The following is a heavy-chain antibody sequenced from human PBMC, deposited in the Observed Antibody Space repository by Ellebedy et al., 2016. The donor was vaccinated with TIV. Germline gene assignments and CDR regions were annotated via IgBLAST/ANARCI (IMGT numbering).Heavy chain of an antibody. CDR3: ARLRYYDILTGYGAFDF. D-gene: IGHD3-9*01. CDR1: GYTFTGYY. CDR2: INPNSGGT. Sequence: AASVKVSCKASGYTFTGYYMHWVRQAPGQGLEWMGWINPNSGGTNYAQKFQGRVTMTRDTSISTAYMELSRLRSDDTAVFYCARLRYYDILTGYGAFDFWGQGTMVTVSS. V-gene: IGHV1-2*02. J-gene: IGHJ3*01.